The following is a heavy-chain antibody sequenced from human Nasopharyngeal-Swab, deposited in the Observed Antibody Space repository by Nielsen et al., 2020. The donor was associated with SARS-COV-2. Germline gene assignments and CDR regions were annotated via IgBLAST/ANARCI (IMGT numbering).Heavy chain of an antibody. CDR1: GGSISSYY. Sequence: SETLSLTCTVSGGSISSYYWSWIRQPPGKGLELIWYIYYSGSTNYNPSLKSRVTISVDTSKNQFSLKLSSVTAADTAVYYCASGGGEGPYYYYYGMDVWGQGTTVTVSS. J-gene: IGHJ6*02. D-gene: IGHD2-21*01. CDR3: ASGGGEGPYYYYYGMDV. V-gene: IGHV4-59*08. CDR2: IYYSGST.